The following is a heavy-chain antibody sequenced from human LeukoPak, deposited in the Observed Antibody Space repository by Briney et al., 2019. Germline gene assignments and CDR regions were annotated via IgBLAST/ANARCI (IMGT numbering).Heavy chain of an antibody. D-gene: IGHD5-24*01. J-gene: IGHJ3*02. CDR3: ARDPLEMATIYAFDI. CDR2: ISYDGSNK. Sequence: PGRSLRLSCAASGFTFSSYAMHWVRQAPGKGLEWVAVISYDGSNKYYADSVKGRFTISRDNSKNTLYLQMNSLRAEDTAVYYCARDPLEMATIYAFDIWGQGTMVTVSS. V-gene: IGHV3-30-3*01. CDR1: GFTFSSYA.